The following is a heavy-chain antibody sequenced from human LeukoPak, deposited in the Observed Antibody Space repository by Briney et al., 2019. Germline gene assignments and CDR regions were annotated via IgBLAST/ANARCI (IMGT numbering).Heavy chain of an antibody. CDR3: ARGRKYTSGYRVTELGSGYSDY. CDR1: GGSISSYY. D-gene: IGHD5-18*01. V-gene: IGHV4-59*01. Sequence: SETLSLTCTVSGGSISSYYWSWIRQPPGKELEWIGDIYYSGSTNYNPSLNSRVTISVDTSKNQFSLKLSSVTAADTAVYYGARGRKYTSGYRVTELGSGYSDYWGQGTLVTVSS. J-gene: IGHJ4*02. CDR2: IYYSGST.